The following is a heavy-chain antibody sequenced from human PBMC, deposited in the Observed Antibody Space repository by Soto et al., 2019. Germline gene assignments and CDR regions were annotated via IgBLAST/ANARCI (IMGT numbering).Heavy chain of an antibody. D-gene: IGHD3-22*01. CDR2: IYYSGST. CDR1: GDSVSSGSYY. J-gene: IGHJ6*02. V-gene: IGHV4-61*01. Sequence: SETLSLTCTVSGDSVSSGSYYWSWIRQPPGKGLEWIGYIYYSGSTNYNPSLKGRVTISVDTSKNQFSLKLSSVTAADTAVYYCARLIRNYYDYYGMDVWGQGTTVTVSS. CDR3: ARLIRNYYDYYGMDV.